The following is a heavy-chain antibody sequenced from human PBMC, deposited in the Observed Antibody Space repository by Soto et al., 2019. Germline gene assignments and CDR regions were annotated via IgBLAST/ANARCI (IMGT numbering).Heavy chain of an antibody. V-gene: IGHV4-39*01. CDR1: GASISSYNY. J-gene: IGHJ6*02. Sequence: PSETLSLTCNVSGASISSYNYWGWFRQPPGKGLEWIGSIYYSGSTYYNPSLKSRVTISVDTSKNQFSLKLSSVTAADTAVYYCARTIPVYGMDVWGQGTTVTVSS. CDR3: ARTIPVYGMDV. D-gene: IGHD3-3*01. CDR2: IYYSGST.